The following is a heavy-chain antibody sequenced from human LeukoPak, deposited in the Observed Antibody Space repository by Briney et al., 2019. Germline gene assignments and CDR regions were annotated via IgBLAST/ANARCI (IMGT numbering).Heavy chain of an antibody. Sequence: ASVKVSCKASGGTFSSYAISWVRQAPGQGLEWMGWISAHNGYTDYAQKLQGRVTMTTDTSTSIAYVELRGLRSDDTAVYYCARGSELRTGKTQNFDYWGQGTLVTVSS. CDR3: ARGSELRTGKTQNFDY. V-gene: IGHV1-18*01. J-gene: IGHJ4*02. D-gene: IGHD1-14*01. CDR1: GGTFSSYA. CDR2: ISAHNGYT.